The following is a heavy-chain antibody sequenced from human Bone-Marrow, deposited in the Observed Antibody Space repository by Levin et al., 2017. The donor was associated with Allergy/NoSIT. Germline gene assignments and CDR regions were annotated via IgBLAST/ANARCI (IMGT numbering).Heavy chain of an antibody. Sequence: LSLTCAASGFTFGNFGMHWVRQGPGKGLEWVAVISFDGSQKYYEDSVKGRFTISRDNSRNTLYLQMNTLRPEDTAVYYCAKDRYCSGGNCQIFDHWGQGTLVTVSS. D-gene: IGHD2-15*01. V-gene: IGHV3-30*18. CDR3: AKDRYCSGGNCQIFDH. J-gene: IGHJ4*02. CDR2: ISFDGSQK. CDR1: GFTFGNFG.